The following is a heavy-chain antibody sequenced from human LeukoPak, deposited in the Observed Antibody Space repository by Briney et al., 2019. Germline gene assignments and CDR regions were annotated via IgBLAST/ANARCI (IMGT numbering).Heavy chain of an antibody. CDR1: GDSFSSNSAA. Sequence: SQTLSLTCAISGDSFSSNSAAWNWIRQSPSRGLEWLGRTYYRSKWYNDYAVSVKSRITINPDTSKNQFSLQLNSVTPEDTAVYYCAASPFGERFSGYYYYGMDVWGQGTTVTVSS. V-gene: IGHV6-1*01. D-gene: IGHD3-10*01. CDR3: AASPFGERFSGYYYYGMDV. J-gene: IGHJ6*02. CDR2: TYYRSKWYN.